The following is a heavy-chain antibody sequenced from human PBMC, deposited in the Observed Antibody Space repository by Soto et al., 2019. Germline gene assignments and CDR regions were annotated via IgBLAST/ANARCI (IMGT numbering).Heavy chain of an antibody. Sequence: GESLKISCKSSGYNFTDYWIGWVRQMPGKGLEWMGIIYPGDSDARYSPSFQGQVTISVDTSINTAFLRWNSLTASDTAMYYCARQADYNILTGYFYYFDYWGQGSLVTVSS. V-gene: IGHV5-51*01. J-gene: IGHJ4*02. CDR1: GYNFTDYW. CDR2: IYPGDSDA. CDR3: ARQADYNILTGYFYYFDY. D-gene: IGHD3-9*01.